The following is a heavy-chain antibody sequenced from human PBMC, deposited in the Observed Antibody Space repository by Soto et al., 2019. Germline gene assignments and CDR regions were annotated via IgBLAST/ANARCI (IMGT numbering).Heavy chain of an antibody. D-gene: IGHD3-10*01. CDR1: GFTFSSYS. Sequence: EVQLVESGGGLVKPGGSLRLSCAASGFTFSSYSMNWVRQAPGKGLAWVSSISSSSSYIYYADSVKGRFTISRDNAKNSLYMQMNSLRAEDTAVYYCARSMVRGVIDSGFDYWGQGTLVTVSS. V-gene: IGHV3-21*01. J-gene: IGHJ4*02. CDR3: ARSMVRGVIDSGFDY. CDR2: ISSSSSYI.